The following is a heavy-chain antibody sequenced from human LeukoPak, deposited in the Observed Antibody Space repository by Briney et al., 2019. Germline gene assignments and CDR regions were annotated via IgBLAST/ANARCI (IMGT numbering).Heavy chain of an antibody. J-gene: IGHJ4*02. CDR1: GFTFSSDA. CDR3: AKDLSYGDYGDFDY. D-gene: IGHD4-17*01. V-gene: IGHV3-23*01. CDR2: ISGGGGST. Sequence: GGSLRLSCAASGFTFSSDAMSWVRQAPGKGLEWVSVISGGGGSTYYADSVKGRFTISRDNSKNTLYLQMNSLRAEDTAVYYCAKDLSYGDYGDFDYWGQGTLVTVSS.